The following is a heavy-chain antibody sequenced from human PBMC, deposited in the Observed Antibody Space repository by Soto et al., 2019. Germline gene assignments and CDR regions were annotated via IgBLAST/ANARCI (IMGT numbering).Heavy chain of an antibody. CDR3: AKHPGVVIPAAIEY. D-gene: IGHD2-2*01. CDR1: GFTFGSYA. CDR2: VSGTGGST. Sequence: PGGSLRLSCAASGFTFGSYAMSWVRQAPGKGLEWVSAVSGTGGSTYHADSVKGRFTISRDNSENTLYLQMNSLRAEDTAVYYCAKHPGVVIPAAIEYWGQGTLVTVSS. J-gene: IGHJ4*02. V-gene: IGHV3-23*01.